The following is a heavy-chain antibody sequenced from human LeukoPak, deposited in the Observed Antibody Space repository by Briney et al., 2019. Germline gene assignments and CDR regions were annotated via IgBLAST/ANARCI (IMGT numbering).Heavy chain of an antibody. Sequence: GESLKISCNVSGDKLSTYWIGWVRQMTGEGLQWMGSIHPDGSDAKYSPSFQGQVTISVDKSISTAYLHWSSLKASDTAMYYCARWDTTMVNWGQGTLVTVSS. CDR1: GDKLSTYW. D-gene: IGHD5-18*01. V-gene: IGHV5-51*01. CDR3: ARWDTTMVN. CDR2: IHPDGSDA. J-gene: IGHJ4*02.